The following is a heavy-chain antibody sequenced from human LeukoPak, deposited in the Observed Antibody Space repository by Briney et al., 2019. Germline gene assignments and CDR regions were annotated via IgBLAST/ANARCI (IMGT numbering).Heavy chain of an antibody. Sequence: GGSLRLSCAASGFTFSSYGMHWVRQAPGKGLEWVAVISYDGSNKYYADSVKGRFTISRDNSKSTLYLQMNSLRAEDAAVYYCAKAPVTTCSGAYCYPFDYWGQGTLVTVSS. V-gene: IGHV3-30*18. CDR1: GFTFSSYG. J-gene: IGHJ4*02. D-gene: IGHD2-21*01. CDR2: ISYDGSNK. CDR3: AKAPVTTCSGAYCYPFDY.